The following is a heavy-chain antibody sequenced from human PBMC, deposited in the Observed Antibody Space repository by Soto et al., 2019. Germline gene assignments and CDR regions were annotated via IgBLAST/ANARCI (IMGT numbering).Heavy chain of an antibody. CDR1: GFTFSSYA. V-gene: IGHV3-30-3*01. CDR3: ARELSAARHYYYYGMDV. J-gene: IGHJ6*02. D-gene: IGHD6-6*01. CDR2: ISYDGSNK. Sequence: LRLSCAASGFTFSSYAMHWVRQAPGKGLEWVAVISYDGSNKYYVDSVKGRFTISRDNSKNTLYLQMNSLRAEDTAVYYCARELSAARHYYYYGMDVWGQGTTVTVSS.